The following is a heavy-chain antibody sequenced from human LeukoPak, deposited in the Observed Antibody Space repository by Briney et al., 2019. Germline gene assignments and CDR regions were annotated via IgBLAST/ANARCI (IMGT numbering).Heavy chain of an antibody. CDR2: IKQDGSEK. D-gene: IGHD5/OR15-5a*01. Sequence: GGSLRLSCAASRFTFSSYWMSWVRQAPGKGLEWVANIKQDGSEKYYVDSVKGRFTISRDNAKNSLYLQMNSLRAEDTAVYYCARDRLNDYSDYWGQGTLVTVSS. J-gene: IGHJ4*02. CDR3: ARDRLNDYSDY. CDR1: RFTFSSYW. V-gene: IGHV3-7*01.